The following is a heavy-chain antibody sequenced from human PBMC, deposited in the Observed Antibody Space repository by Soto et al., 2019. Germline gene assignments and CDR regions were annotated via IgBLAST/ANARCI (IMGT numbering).Heavy chain of an antibody. V-gene: IGHV1-18*01. CDR1: GYTFTSYG. CDR3: ARDPKRTDYGDYVFDY. D-gene: IGHD4-17*01. J-gene: IGHJ4*02. Sequence: ASVKVSCKASGYTFTSYGISWVRRAPGQGLEWMGWISAYNGNTNYAQKLQGRVTMTTDTSTSTAYMELRSLRSDDTAVYYCARDPKRTDYGDYVFDYWGQGTLVTVSS. CDR2: ISAYNGNT.